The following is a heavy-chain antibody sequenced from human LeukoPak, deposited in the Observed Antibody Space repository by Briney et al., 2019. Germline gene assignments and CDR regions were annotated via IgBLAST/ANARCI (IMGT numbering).Heavy chain of an antibody. CDR1: GYSFTSYW. Sequence: GESLKISCKGSGYSFTSYWIGWVRQMPGKGLEWMGIIYPGDSDTRYSPSFQGQVTISADKSISTAYLQWSSLKASDTAMYYCAGSVAYCGGDCYSPYYFDYWGQGTLVTVSS. CDR3: AGSVAYCGGDCYSPYYFDY. D-gene: IGHD2-21*02. CDR2: IYPGDSDT. V-gene: IGHV5-51*01. J-gene: IGHJ4*02.